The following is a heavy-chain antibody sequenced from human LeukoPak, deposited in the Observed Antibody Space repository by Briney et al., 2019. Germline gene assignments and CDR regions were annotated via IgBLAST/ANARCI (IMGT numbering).Heavy chain of an antibody. Sequence: PSETLSLTCAVYGGSFSGYYWSWIRQPPGKGLEWMGEINHSGSTNYNPSLKSRVTISVDTSKNQFSLKLSSVTAADKAVYYCARDDTLYYFDYWGQGTLVTVSS. CDR3: ARDDTLYYFDY. CDR1: GGSFSGYY. J-gene: IGHJ4*02. CDR2: INHSGST. V-gene: IGHV4-34*01. D-gene: IGHD3-9*01.